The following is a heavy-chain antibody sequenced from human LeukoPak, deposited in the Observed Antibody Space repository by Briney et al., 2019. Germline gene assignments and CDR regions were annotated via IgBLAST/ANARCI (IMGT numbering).Heavy chain of an antibody. V-gene: IGHV4-59*01. Sequence: SETLSLTCTVSGGSISSYYWSWIRQPPGKGLEWIGYIYYSGSTNYNPSLKSRVTISVDTSKNQFSLKLSSVTAADTAVYYCARHFGPGYSHAFDIWGQGTMVTVSS. J-gene: IGHJ3*02. D-gene: IGHD5-18*01. CDR2: IYYSGST. CDR3: ARHFGPGYSHAFDI. CDR1: GGSISSYY.